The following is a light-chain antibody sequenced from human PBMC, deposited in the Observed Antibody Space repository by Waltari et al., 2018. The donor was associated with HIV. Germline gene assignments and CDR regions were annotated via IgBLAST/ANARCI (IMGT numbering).Light chain of an antibody. CDR3: SSYTNRFTLV. CDR2: EVS. Sequence: QSALTQPASVSGSPGQSITISCTGTSSDVGAYDYVSWYQQHPGKAPKLMIYEVSNRPSGVSDRFSGSKSANTASLTISGLQAEDEADYYCSSYTNRFTLVFGGGTKLTVL. CDR1: SSDVGAYDY. J-gene: IGLJ3*02. V-gene: IGLV2-14*01.